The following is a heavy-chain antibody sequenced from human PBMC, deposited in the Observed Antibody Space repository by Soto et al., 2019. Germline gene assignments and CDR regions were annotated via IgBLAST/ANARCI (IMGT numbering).Heavy chain of an antibody. D-gene: IGHD2-15*01. V-gene: IGHV3-48*03. J-gene: IGHJ4*02. Sequence: LRLSCAASGFTFSSYEMNWVRQAPGKGLEWVSYISSSGSTIYYADSVKGRFTISRDNAKNSLYLQMNGLRAEDTAVYYCARGGDIVVVVAATDYWGQGTLVTVSS. CDR2: ISSSGSTI. CDR1: GFTFSSYE. CDR3: ARGGDIVVVVAATDY.